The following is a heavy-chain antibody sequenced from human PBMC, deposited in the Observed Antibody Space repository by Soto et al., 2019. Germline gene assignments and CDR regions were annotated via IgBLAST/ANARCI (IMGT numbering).Heavy chain of an antibody. CDR2: INHSGST. CDR1: GGSFSGYY. V-gene: IGHV4-34*01. J-gene: IGHJ5*02. Sequence: SETLSLTCAVYGGSFSGYYWSWIRQPPGKGLEWIGEINHSGSTNYNPPLKSRVTISVDTSKNQFSLKLSSVTAADTAVYYCARAIAAAGTGWFDPWGQGTLVTVSS. D-gene: IGHD6-13*01. CDR3: ARAIAAAGTGWFDP.